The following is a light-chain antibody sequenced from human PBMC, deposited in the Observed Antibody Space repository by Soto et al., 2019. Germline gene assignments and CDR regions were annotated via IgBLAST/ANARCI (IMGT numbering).Light chain of an antibody. J-gene: IGLJ3*02. CDR2: EVT. V-gene: IGLV2-8*01. CDR3: SSYAASNNFYFV. CDR1: SSDVGGYNY. Sequence: QSALIQPPSASGSPGQSVTISCTGTSSDVGGYNYVSWYQQYPGRALKLMIYEVTKRPSGVPDRFSGSKSGNTASLTVSGLQAEDEADYYCSSYAASNNFYFVFGGGTKVTVL.